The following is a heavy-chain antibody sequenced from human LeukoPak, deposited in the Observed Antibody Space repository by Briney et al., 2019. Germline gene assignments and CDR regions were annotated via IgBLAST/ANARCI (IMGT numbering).Heavy chain of an antibody. CDR1: GGSISSYY. CDR2: IYTSGST. V-gene: IGHV4-4*07. J-gene: IGHJ5*02. Sequence: SETLSLTCTVSGGSISSYYWSWIRQPAGKGLEWIGRIYTSGSTNYNPSLKSRVTMSVDTSKNQFSLKLSSVTAADTAVYYCARSLFPRYYDSSGTYFGPWGQGTLVTVSS. D-gene: IGHD3-22*01. CDR3: ARSLFPRYYDSSGTYFGP.